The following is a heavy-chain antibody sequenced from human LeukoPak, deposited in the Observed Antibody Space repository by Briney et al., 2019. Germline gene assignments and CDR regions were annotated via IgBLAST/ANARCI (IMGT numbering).Heavy chain of an antibody. V-gene: IGHV3-21*01. Sequence: GGSLRLSCAASGFTFSSYSMNWVRQAPGKGLEWVSSISSSSSYIYHADSVKGRFTISRDNAKNSLYLQMNSLRAEDTAVYYCARDFNYYYDSSGYYPDAFDIWGQGTMVTVSS. CDR2: ISSSSSYI. J-gene: IGHJ3*02. CDR1: GFTFSSYS. D-gene: IGHD3-22*01. CDR3: ARDFNYYYDSSGYYPDAFDI.